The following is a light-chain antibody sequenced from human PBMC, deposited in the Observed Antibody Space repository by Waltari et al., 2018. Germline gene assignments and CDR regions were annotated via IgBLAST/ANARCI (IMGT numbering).Light chain of an antibody. CDR3: QQRRRWPLT. CDR1: QTVNTY. CDR2: DTS. J-gene: IGKJ4*01. V-gene: IGKV3-11*01. Sequence: DIVLTQSPATLPLSPGERATLSCRASQTVNTYLAWYQQRPGQAPRLLIYDTSNRATGIPYRFSGSGSETDFTLTISSLEPEDFAVYYCQQRRRWPLTFGGGSKVEI.